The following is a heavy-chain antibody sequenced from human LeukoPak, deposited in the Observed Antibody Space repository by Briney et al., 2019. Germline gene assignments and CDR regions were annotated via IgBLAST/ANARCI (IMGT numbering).Heavy chain of an antibody. CDR1: GITVSSHY. J-gene: IGHJ6*02. V-gene: IGHV3-53*01. CDR3: ARYPRTTGKCNYGIDV. CDR2: IYSGGTT. Sequence: GGTLRLSCAASGITVSSHYMRWVRQPPGRGREGGLIIYSGGTTDDADSVQGLFSRSRDNSKNSVYLQMISLRVEDTAVYDWARYPRTTGKCNYGIDVWGQGTTVTVSS. D-gene: IGHD4-17*01.